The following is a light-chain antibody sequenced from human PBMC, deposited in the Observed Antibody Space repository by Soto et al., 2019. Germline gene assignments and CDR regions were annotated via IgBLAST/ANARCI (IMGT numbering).Light chain of an antibody. Sequence: EIVLTQSPATLSLSPGERATLSCRASQSVSSYLAWYQQKPGQAPRLLIYDASNRDTGIQARFSGSGSGTDVTLTISSLEPEDFAVYYCQQRSNWPRTFGQGTKLEI. V-gene: IGKV3-11*01. CDR3: QQRSNWPRT. CDR1: QSVSSY. J-gene: IGKJ2*01. CDR2: DAS.